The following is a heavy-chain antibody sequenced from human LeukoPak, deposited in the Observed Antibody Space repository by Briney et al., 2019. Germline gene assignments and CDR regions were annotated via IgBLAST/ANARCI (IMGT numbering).Heavy chain of an antibody. CDR2: IRSKAYGGTT. CDR3: TRSGYSYADSYYYYMDV. J-gene: IGHJ6*03. V-gene: IGHV3-49*04. CDR1: GFTFGDYA. Sequence: GGSLRLSCTASGFTFGDYAMSWVRQAPGKGLEWVGFIRSKAYGGTTEYAASVKGRFTISRDDSKSIAYLQMNSLKTEDTAVYYCTRSGYSYADSYYYYMDVWGKGTTVTISS. D-gene: IGHD5-18*01.